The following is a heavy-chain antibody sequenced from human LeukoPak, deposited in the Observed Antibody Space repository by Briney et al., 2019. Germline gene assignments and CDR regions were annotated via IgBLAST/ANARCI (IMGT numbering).Heavy chain of an antibody. Sequence: GGSLRLSCAASGFTFSSYSMNWVRQAPGKGLEWVSYISSSSSTIYYPDSVKGRFTISRDNAKNSLYLQMNSLRAEDTAVYYCARVWNSYGQKAPGYWGQGTLVIVSS. V-gene: IGHV3-48*04. D-gene: IGHD5-18*01. CDR2: ISSSSSTI. J-gene: IGHJ4*02. CDR3: ARVWNSYGQKAPGY. CDR1: GFTFSSYS.